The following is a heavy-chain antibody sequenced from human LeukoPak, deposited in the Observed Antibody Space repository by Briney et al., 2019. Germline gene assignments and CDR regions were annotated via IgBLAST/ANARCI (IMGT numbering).Heavy chain of an antibody. J-gene: IGHJ4*02. D-gene: IGHD6-13*01. CDR1: GGSFSGYY. Sequence: SETHSLTCAVYGGSFSGYYWSWIRQPPGKGLEWIGEINHSGSTNYNPSLKSRVTISVDTSKNQFSLKLSSVTAADTAVYHCARGPRRAAVAPEYWVQGTLATVSS. V-gene: IGHV4-34*01. CDR2: INHSGST. CDR3: ARGPRRAAVAPEY.